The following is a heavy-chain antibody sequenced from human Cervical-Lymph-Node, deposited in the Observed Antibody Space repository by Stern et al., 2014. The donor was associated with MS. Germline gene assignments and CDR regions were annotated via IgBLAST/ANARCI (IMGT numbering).Heavy chain of an antibody. CDR3: ARDRHDLGYCSGGSCYLPDY. CDR2: IWYDGSNK. CDR1: GFTFSSYG. D-gene: IGHD2-15*01. V-gene: IGHV3-33*01. Sequence: VQLVESGGGVVQPGRSLRLSCAASGFTFSSYGMHWVRQAPGQGLEWVAGIWYDGSNKYYADSVKGRFTISRDNSKNTLYMQMNSLRAEDTAVYYCARDRHDLGYCSGGSCYLPDYWGQGTLVTVSS. J-gene: IGHJ4*02.